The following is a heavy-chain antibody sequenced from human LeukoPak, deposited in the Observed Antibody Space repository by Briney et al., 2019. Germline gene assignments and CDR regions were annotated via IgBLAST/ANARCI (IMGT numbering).Heavy chain of an antibody. J-gene: IGHJ6*02. Sequence: PSETLSLTCTVSGGSISSGSYYWNWIRQPPGKGLEWIGYMYHSGSTEYNPSLKSRVTISEDRSKNEFSLRLSSVTAADTAVYYCARDRVEYGMDVWGQGTTVTVSS. CDR3: ARDRVEYGMDV. CDR1: GGSISSGSYY. V-gene: IGHV4-30-2*01. CDR2: MYHSGST.